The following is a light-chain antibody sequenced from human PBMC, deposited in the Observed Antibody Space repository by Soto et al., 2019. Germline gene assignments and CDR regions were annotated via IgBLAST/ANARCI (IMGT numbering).Light chain of an antibody. Sequence: DIQMTQSPSSLSASVGDRVTITCQASQDISNYLSWHQQKPGKAPKVLISGASILEAGVPSRFSGRASGTEFTFSVTSLQPEDIATYYCQQYDNIPCTFGQGTKLEIK. CDR3: QQYDNIPCT. CDR2: GAS. CDR1: QDISNY. V-gene: IGKV1-33*01. J-gene: IGKJ2*02.